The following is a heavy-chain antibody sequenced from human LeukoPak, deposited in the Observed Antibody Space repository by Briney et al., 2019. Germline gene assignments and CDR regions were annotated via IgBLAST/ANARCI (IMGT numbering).Heavy chain of an antibody. Sequence: GGSLRLSCAASGFSFSSYSMNWVRQAPGEGLEWVSAISGSGGSTYYADSVKGRFTISRDNSKNTLYLQMNSLRAEDTAVYYCAKELTVQLVPDYMDVWGKGTTVTVSS. V-gene: IGHV3-23*01. CDR1: GFSFSSYS. CDR2: ISGSGGST. J-gene: IGHJ6*03. D-gene: IGHD6-13*01. CDR3: AKELTVQLVPDYMDV.